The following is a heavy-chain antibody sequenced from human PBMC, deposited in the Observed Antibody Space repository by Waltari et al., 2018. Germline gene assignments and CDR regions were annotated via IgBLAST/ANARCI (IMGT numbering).Heavy chain of an antibody. V-gene: IGHV3-66*01. D-gene: IGHD3-10*01. CDR3: VREIGGGAAL. CDR1: GFTFSSYE. CDR2: IYSGGST. Sequence: EVQLVESGGGLVQPGGSLRLSCAASGFTFSSYEMNWVRQAPGKGLEWVSVIYSGGSTYYADSVKGRFTISRDNSKNTLYLQMNSLRAEDTAVYYCVREIGGGAALWGQGTLVTVSS. J-gene: IGHJ4*02.